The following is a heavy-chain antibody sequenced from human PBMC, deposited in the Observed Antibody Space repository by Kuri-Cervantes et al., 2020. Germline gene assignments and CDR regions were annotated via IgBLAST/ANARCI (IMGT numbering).Heavy chain of an antibody. CDR1: GGSFTGYY. Sequence: GSLRLSCSLYGGSFTGYYWSWIRQPPGKGLEWIGYIYYSGSTYYNPSLQSRITISLDTSKNQFSLKLSSVTAADTAVYYCARQYYDRGGAFDIWGQGTMVTVSS. J-gene: IGHJ3*02. CDR2: IYYSGST. CDR3: ARQYYDRGGAFDI. D-gene: IGHD3-10*02. V-gene: IGHV4-34*01.